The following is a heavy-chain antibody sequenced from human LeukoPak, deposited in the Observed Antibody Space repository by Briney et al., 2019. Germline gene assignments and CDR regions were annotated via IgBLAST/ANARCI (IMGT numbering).Heavy chain of an antibody. CDR1: GFTFDDYA. D-gene: IGHD3-10*02. CDR2: ISWNSGSI. J-gene: IGHJ3*02. V-gene: IGHV3-9*01. CDR3: AKEELPESSVGKRKLFGELIYRQDAFDI. Sequence: GGSLRLSCAASGFTFDDYAMHWVRQAPGKGLEWVSGISWNSGSIGYADSVKGRFTISRDNAKNSLYLQMNSLRAEDTALYYCAKEELPESSVGKRKLFGELIYRQDAFDIWGQGTMVTVSS.